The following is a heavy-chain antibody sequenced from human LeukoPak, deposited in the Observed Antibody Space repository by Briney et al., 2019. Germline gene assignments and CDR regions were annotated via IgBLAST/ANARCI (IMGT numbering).Heavy chain of an antibody. CDR1: GGSISSYY. CDR2: IYYSGST. V-gene: IGHV4-59*01. J-gene: IGHJ4*02. Sequence: PSKTLSLTCTVSGGSISSYYRSWIRQPPGKGLEWIGYIYYSGSTNYNPSLKSRVTISVDTSKNQFSLKLSSVTAADTAVYYCARRGPTLYGSGSYYNEPFDYWGQGTLVTVSS. D-gene: IGHD3-10*01. CDR3: ARRGPTLYGSGSYYNEPFDY.